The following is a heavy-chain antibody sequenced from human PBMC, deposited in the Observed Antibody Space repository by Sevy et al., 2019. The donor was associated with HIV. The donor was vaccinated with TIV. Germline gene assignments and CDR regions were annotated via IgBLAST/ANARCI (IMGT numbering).Heavy chain of an antibody. J-gene: IGHJ5*02. Sequence: GGSLRLSCAASGFTFSSYAMSWVRQAPGKGLVWVSRINPDGSITSYADAVKGRLTISRDKARHTLYLQMNSLRAEDTAVYYCAKAGYYYDSSGYNWFDPWGQGTLVTVSS. CDR1: GFTFSSYA. D-gene: IGHD3-22*01. V-gene: IGHV3-74*01. CDR3: AKAGYYYDSSGYNWFDP. CDR2: INPDGSIT.